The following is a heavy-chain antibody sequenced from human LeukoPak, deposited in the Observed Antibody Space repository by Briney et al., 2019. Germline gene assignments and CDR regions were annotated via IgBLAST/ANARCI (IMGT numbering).Heavy chain of an antibody. J-gene: IGHJ4*02. D-gene: IGHD6-19*01. V-gene: IGHV3-9*01. CDR3: AKGPKRSVAGSFDY. CDR2: ISWNSGSI. Sequence: PGGSLRLSCAASGFTFDDYAMHWVRQAPGKGLEWVSSISWNSGSIGYADSVKGRFTISRDNAKNSLYLQMNSLRAEDTALYYCAKGPKRSVAGSFDYWGQGTLVTVSS. CDR1: GFTFDDYA.